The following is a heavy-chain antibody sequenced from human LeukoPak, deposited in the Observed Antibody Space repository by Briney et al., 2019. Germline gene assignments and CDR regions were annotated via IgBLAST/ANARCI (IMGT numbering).Heavy chain of an antibody. CDR2: ISGSGGST. Sequence: PGGSLRLSCAASGFTFSSYAMSWVRQAPGKELEWVSAISGSGGSTYYADSVKGRFTISRDNSKNTLYLQMNSLRAEDTAVYYCARDHGAGANAGFDSWGQGTLVTVSS. J-gene: IGHJ5*01. CDR3: ARDHGAGANAGFDS. D-gene: IGHD3-10*01. CDR1: GFTFSSYA. V-gene: IGHV3-23*01.